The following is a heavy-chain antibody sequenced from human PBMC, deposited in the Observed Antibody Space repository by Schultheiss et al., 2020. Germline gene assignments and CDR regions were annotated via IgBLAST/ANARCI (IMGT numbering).Heavy chain of an antibody. CDR3: ARDSEWLRPRGGNYFDY. D-gene: IGHD5-12*01. J-gene: IGHJ4*02. CDR2: IIPIFGTA. V-gene: IGHV1-69*05. Sequence: SVPVSVKASGGTFSSYAISWVRQAPGQGLEWMGGIIPIFGTANYAQKLQGRVTMTTDTSTSTAYMELRSLRSEDTAVYYCARDSEWLRPRGGNYFDYWGQGTLVTVSS. CDR1: GGTFSSYA.